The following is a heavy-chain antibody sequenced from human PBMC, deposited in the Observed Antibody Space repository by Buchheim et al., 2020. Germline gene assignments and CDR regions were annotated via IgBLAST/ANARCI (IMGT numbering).Heavy chain of an antibody. D-gene: IGHD5-18*01. CDR2: INHSGST. CDR3: ARGRFNYTAMVTPGFDY. J-gene: IGHJ4*02. Sequence: QVQLQQWGAGLLKPSETLSLTCAVYGGSFSGYYWSWIRQPPGKGLEWIGEINHSGSTNYNPSLKSRVTISVDTSKNQFSLKLSSVTAADTAVYYCARGRFNYTAMVTPGFDYWGQGTL. CDR1: GGSFSGYY. V-gene: IGHV4-34*01.